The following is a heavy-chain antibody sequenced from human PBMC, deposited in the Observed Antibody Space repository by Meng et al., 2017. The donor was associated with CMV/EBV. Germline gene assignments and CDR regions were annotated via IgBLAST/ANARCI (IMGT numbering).Heavy chain of an antibody. CDR3: ARGVAESLGWEMGY. V-gene: IGHV3-74*01. CDR1: GFTVRNYW. D-gene: IGHD1-26*01. CDR2: IDNNDGRST. Sequence: VRLVESGGTLVQPGGSLRLSCGVSGFTVRNYWMHWVRQRSGKGLEWVSRIDNNDGRSTSYADSVRGRFTISRDNAKNTLYLQMDSLRVEDTAVYYCARGVAESLGWEMGYWGQGTLVTVSS. J-gene: IGHJ4*02.